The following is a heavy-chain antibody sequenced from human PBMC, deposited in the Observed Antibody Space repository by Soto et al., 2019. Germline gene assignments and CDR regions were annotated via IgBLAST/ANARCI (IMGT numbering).Heavy chain of an antibody. J-gene: IGHJ6*02. D-gene: IGHD5-12*01. CDR2: ISYDGSNK. CDR1: GLTFSSYG. Sequence: PGGSLRLSCAASGLTFSSYGMRWVRQAPGKGLEWVAVISYDGSNKYYADSVKGRFTISRDNSKNTLYLQRTSLRAEATAVYYCAKDGGPRGIVATIYYYYGMDVWGQGTTVTVSS. V-gene: IGHV3-30*18. CDR3: AKDGGPRGIVATIYYYYGMDV.